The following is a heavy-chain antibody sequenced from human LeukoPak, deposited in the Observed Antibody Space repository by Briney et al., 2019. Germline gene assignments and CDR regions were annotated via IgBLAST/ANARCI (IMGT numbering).Heavy chain of an antibody. CDR2: IIPIFGTA. V-gene: IGHV1-69*05. D-gene: IGHD1-1*01. J-gene: IGHJ4*02. Sequence: SVKVSCKASGGTFSSYAISWVRQAPGQGLEWMGGIIPIFGTANYAQKFQGRVTITTDESTSTAYMELSSLRSEDTAVYYCARDPGLERPGGVSFDYWGQGILVTVSS. CDR3: ARDPGLERPGGVSFDY. CDR1: GGTFSSYA.